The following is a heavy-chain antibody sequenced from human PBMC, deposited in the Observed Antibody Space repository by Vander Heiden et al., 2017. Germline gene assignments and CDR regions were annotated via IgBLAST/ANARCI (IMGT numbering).Heavy chain of an antibody. CDR2: ISSSGSTI. CDR1: GFTFSDYD. CDR3: ASNSGSYYRGMDV. D-gene: IGHD1-26*01. V-gene: IGHV3-11*01. Sequence: QVQLVESGGGLVKPGGSLRLSCAASGFTFSDYDMSGTSQAPGKGLEWVSYISSSGSTIYYADSVKGRFTISRDNAKNSLYLQMNSLRAEDTAVYYCASNSGSYYRGMDVWGQGTTVTVSS. J-gene: IGHJ6*02.